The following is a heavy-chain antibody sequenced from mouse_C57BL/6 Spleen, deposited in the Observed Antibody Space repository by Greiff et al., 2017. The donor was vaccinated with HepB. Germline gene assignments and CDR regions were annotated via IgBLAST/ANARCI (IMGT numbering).Heavy chain of an antibody. CDR2: IYPGSGST. CDR3: ARDPFYYDYDVGYFDV. V-gene: IGHV1-55*01. J-gene: IGHJ1*03. Sequence: QVQLQQSGAELVKPGASVKMSCKASGYTFTSYWITWVKQRPGQGLEWIGDIYPGSGSTNYNEKFKSKATLTVDTSSSTAYMQLSSLTSEDSAVYYCARDPFYYDYDVGYFDVWGTGTTVTVSS. D-gene: IGHD2-4*01. CDR1: GYTFTSYW.